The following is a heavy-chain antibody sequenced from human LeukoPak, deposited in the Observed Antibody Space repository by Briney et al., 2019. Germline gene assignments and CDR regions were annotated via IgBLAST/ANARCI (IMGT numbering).Heavy chain of an antibody. V-gene: IGHV4-30-4*08. D-gene: IGHD2-15*01. J-gene: IGHJ4*02. Sequence: SETLSLTCTVSGGSISSGDYYWSWIRQPPGKGLEWIGYIYYSGSTYYNPSLKSRVTISVDTSKNQFSLKLSSVTAADTTVYYCARGYCSGGSCYLPVWGQGTLVTVSS. CDR2: IYYSGST. CDR1: GGSISSGDYY. CDR3: ARGYCSGGSCYLPV.